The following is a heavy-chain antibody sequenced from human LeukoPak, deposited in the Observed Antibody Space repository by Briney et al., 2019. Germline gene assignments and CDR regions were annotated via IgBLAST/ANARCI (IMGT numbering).Heavy chain of an antibody. CDR2: IYYNGDT. V-gene: IGHV4-59*01. Sequence: SETLSLTCIISGGSISDYYWGWIRQPPGKGLEWIGYIYYNGDTHYNPSLNSRLSMSVDTPNKQFSLNLRSVTAADTAVYYCVRGPYGASISNWFDPWGQGLLVTVSS. D-gene: IGHD4/OR15-4a*01. CDR1: GGSISDYY. J-gene: IGHJ5*02. CDR3: VRGPYGASISNWFDP.